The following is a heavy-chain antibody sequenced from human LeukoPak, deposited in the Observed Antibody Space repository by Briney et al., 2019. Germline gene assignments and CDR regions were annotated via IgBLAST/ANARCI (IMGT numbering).Heavy chain of an antibody. V-gene: IGHV3-23*01. CDR1: GFTFNTYA. J-gene: IGHJ4*02. Sequence: GGSLRLSCAAYGFTFNTYAMTWARQAPVKGLEWVSAISGDGTRTYYADSVKGRFTISRDNSKNTLYLEMSSLRVEDTAIYYCAKWPEGAMDYFDYWGQGTLVTVSS. D-gene: IGHD3-16*01. CDR3: AKWPEGAMDYFDY. CDR2: ISGDGTRT.